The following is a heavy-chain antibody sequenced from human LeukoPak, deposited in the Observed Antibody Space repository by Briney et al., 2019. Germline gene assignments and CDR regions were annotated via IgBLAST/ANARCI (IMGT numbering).Heavy chain of an antibody. CDR1: GFTFSSYA. V-gene: IGHV3-23*01. CDR2: ISGSGGST. D-gene: IGHD3-9*01. Sequence: GGSLILSCAASGFTFSSYAMIWFRQAPGKGLEWVSAISGSGGSTYYADSVKGRFTISRDNSKNTLYLQMNSRRAEDTAVYYCAKEKNVLRYFDWLLSGTYYYYGMDVWGQGTTVTVSS. CDR3: AKEKNVLRYFDWLLSGTYYYYGMDV. J-gene: IGHJ6*02.